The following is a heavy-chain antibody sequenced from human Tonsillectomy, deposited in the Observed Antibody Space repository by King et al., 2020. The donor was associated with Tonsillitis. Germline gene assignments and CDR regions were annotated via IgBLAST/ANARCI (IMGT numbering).Heavy chain of an antibody. CDR3: ARDQYYYDRSGYPELDY. D-gene: IGHD3-22*01. CDR1: GYTFTRYY. J-gene: IGHJ4*02. V-gene: IGHV1-46*01. CDR2: INPSDGST. Sequence: VQLVQSGAEVKKPGAPVKVSCKASGYTFTRYYIHWVRQAPGQGLEWMGIINPSDGSTKYAQKFEGRVTVTRDTSTSTIYMELSSLRSEDTAIYYCARDQYYYDRSGYPELDYWGQGTLVTVSS.